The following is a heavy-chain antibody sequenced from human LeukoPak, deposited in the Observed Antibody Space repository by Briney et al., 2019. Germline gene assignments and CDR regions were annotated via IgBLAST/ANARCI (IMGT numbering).Heavy chain of an antibody. CDR1: GGSFRGYY. D-gene: IGHD2-15*01. V-gene: IGHV4-59*01. CDR3: ARAHDIVVVVAATHDAFDI. CDR2: IYYSGST. J-gene: IGHJ3*02. Sequence: SETLSLTCAVYGGSFRGYYWSWIRQPPGKGLEWIGYIYYSGSTNYNPSLKSRITISVDTSKNQFSLKLSSVTAADTAVYYCARAHDIVVVVAATHDAFDIWGQGTMVTVSS.